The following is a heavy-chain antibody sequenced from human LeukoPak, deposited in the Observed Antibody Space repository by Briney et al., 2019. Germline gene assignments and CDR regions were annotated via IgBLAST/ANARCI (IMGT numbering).Heavy chain of an antibody. CDR2: IYYSGST. V-gene: IGHV4-31*03. J-gene: IGHJ4*02. Sequence: SQTLSLTCTVSGGSISSGGYYWSWIRQHPGTGLEWIGYIYYSGSTYYNPSLKSRVTISVDTSKNQFSLKLSSVTAADTALYYCTGWGSSGYLFDYCGQGTLVTVSS. CDR3: TGWGSSGYLFDY. D-gene: IGHD3-22*01. CDR1: GGSISSGGYY.